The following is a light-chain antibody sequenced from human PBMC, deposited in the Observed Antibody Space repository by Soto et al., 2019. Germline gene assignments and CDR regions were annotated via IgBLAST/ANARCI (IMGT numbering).Light chain of an antibody. CDR1: QDINNH. CDR2: DAS. Sequence: DIQMTQSPSSLSASVGDRVVITCQASQDINNHLNWYQQKLGKAPKLLIYDASNLEPGVPSRFSGSGSGTHFTFTISSLQPEDYATNYCQQFDLFPLTFGGGTKVEIK. V-gene: IGKV1-33*01. CDR3: QQFDLFPLT. J-gene: IGKJ4*01.